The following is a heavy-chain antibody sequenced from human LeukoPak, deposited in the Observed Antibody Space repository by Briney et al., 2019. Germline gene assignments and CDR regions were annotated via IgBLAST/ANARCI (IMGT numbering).Heavy chain of an antibody. CDR1: GYTFTSYG. CDR2: ISAYNGNT. Sequence: ASVKVSCKASGYTFTSYGISWVRQAPGQGLEWMGWISAYNGNTNYAQKLQGRVTMITDTSTSTAYMELRSLRSDDTAVYYYASSAGGSPSFDYWGQGTLVTVSS. V-gene: IGHV1-18*01. D-gene: IGHD1-26*01. CDR3: ASSAGGSPSFDY. J-gene: IGHJ4*02.